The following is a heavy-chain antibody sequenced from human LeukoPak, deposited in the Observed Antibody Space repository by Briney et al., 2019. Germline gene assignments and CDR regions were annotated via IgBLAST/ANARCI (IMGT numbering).Heavy chain of an antibody. V-gene: IGHV3-30-3*01. CDR1: GFTFSSYS. Sequence: GGSLRLSCAASGFTFSSYSMHWVRQAPGKGLEWVAVISHDSSNKFYTGSVRGRFSISRDNSKNTLYLQMSSLKVEDTAVYYCQTGGHHDFWSGYSDGEFDYWGQGTLATVSS. J-gene: IGHJ4*02. D-gene: IGHD3-3*01. CDR2: ISHDSSNK. CDR3: QTGGHHDFWSGYSDGEFDY.